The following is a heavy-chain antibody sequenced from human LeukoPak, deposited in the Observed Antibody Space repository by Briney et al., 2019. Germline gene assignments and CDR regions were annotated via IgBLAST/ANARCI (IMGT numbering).Heavy chain of an antibody. CDR2: IIPIFGTA. D-gene: IGHD2-15*01. CDR1: GGTFSSYA. V-gene: IGHV1-69*13. CDR3: ARGYCTGGSCSVVDD. J-gene: IGHJ4*02. Sequence: SVKVSCKASGGTFSSYAISWVRQAPGQGLEWMGGIIPIFGTANYAQKFQGRVTITADESTSTAYMELSSLRSEDTAVYYCARGYCTGGSCSVVDDWGQGTLVSVSS.